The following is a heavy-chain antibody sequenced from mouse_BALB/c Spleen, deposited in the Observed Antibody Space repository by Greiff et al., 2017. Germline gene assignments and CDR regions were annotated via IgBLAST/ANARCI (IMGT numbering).Heavy chain of an antibody. J-gene: IGHJ4*01. CDR3: TRDGNYGSYYAMDY. CDR2: IRLKSNNYAT. D-gene: IGHD2-1*01. Sequence: EVKLVESGGGLVQPGGSMKLSCVASGFTFSNYWMNWVRQSPEKGLEWVAEIRLKSNNYATHYAESVKGRFTISRDDSKSSVYLQMNNLRAEDTGIYYCTRDGNYGSYYAMDYWGQGTSVTVSS. V-gene: IGHV6-6*02. CDR1: GFTFSNYW.